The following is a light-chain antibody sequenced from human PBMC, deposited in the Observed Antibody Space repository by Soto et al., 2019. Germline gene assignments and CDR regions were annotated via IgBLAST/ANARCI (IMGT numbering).Light chain of an antibody. CDR2: GAS. Sequence: EIVLTQSPGTLSLSPGERATLSCRASQSVSNNYLAWYQQKPGQAPRLLIYGASSRATGLPARFRGSGSGTDFTLTISRLEPEDFAVYYCQQYGTSWWTFGQGTKVEIK. J-gene: IGKJ1*01. CDR3: QQYGTSWWT. V-gene: IGKV3-20*01. CDR1: QSVSNNY.